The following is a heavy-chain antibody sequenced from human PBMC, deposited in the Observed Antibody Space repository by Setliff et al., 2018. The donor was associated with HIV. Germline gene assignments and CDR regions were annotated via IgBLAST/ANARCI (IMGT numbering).Heavy chain of an antibody. J-gene: IGHJ4*02. CDR3: APIDPFPHDYSNSSFDY. D-gene: IGHD4-4*01. Sequence: SVKVSCKASGGTFSSYAISWVRQAPGQGLEWMGGIIPIFGTANYAQKFQGRVTITADESTSTAYMELSSLRSYDTAVYYCAPIDPFPHDYSNSSFDYWGQGTLVTVSS. CDR1: GGTFSSYA. V-gene: IGHV1-69*13. CDR2: IIPIFGTA.